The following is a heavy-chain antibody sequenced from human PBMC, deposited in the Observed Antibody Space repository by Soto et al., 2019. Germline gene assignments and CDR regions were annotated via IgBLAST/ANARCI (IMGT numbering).Heavy chain of an antibody. Sequence: PSETLSLTCTVSGGSISRGDYYWSWIRQPPGKGLEWIGYIYYSGSTYYNPSLKSRVTISVDTSKNQFSLKLSSVTAADTAVYYCARVGGGSSDFDYWGQGTLVTVSS. V-gene: IGHV4-30-4*01. CDR1: GGSISRGDYY. D-gene: IGHD3-16*01. CDR2: IYYSGST. J-gene: IGHJ4*02. CDR3: ARVGGGSSDFDY.